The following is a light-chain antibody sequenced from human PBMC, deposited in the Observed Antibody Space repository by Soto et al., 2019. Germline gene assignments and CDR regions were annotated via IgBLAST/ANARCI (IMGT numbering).Light chain of an antibody. J-gene: IGKJ2*01. V-gene: IGKV3-11*01. Sequence: EIVLTQSPATLSLSPGERATLSCRASQSIRKDLVWYQQKPGQAPRLLFYDASNRATGIPARFSGRGSGTHLTLTISSLEPEDFAVYYCQQRGNWPPPFGQGTKLEIK. CDR3: QQRGNWPPP. CDR2: DAS. CDR1: QSIRKD.